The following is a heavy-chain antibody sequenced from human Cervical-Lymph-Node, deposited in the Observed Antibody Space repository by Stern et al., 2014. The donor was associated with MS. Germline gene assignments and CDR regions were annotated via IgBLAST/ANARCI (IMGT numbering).Heavy chain of an antibody. V-gene: IGHV4-4*02. CDR3: ATVSGYYYPYYFDY. CDR1: GGSISSSNW. CDR2: IYHSGST. J-gene: IGHJ4*02. D-gene: IGHD3-22*01. Sequence: QVQLQESGPGLVKPSGTLSLTCAVSGGSISSSNWWSWVRQPPGKGLEWIGEIYHSGSTNYNPSLKSRVTISVDKSKNQFSLKRSSVTAADTAVYYCATVSGYYYPYYFDYWGQGTLVTVSS.